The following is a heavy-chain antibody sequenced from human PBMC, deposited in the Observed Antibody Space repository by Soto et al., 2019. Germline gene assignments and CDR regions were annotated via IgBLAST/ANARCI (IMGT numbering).Heavy chain of an antibody. CDR2: IYPGDSDT. D-gene: IGHD3-10*01. V-gene: IGHV5-51*01. J-gene: IGHJ4*02. CDR1: GYSFTSYW. CDR3: ARASGSGRDYSPADS. Sequence: PGESLKISCEGSGYSFTSYWIGWVRKMPGKGLEWMGIIYPGDSDTRYSPSFQGQVTISADKSISTAYLQWSSLKASDTAMYYCARASGSGRDYSPADSWGQGTLVTVSS.